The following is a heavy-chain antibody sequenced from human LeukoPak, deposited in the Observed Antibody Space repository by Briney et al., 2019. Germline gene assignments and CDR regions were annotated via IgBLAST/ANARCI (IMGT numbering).Heavy chain of an antibody. CDR1: GYSFTSYW. J-gene: IGHJ4*02. CDR2: IYPGDSDT. V-gene: IGHV5-51*01. D-gene: IGHD5-12*01. Sequence: GESPKISCKGSGYSFTSYWIAWVRQMPGKGLEWMGIIYPGDSDTRYSPSFQGQVTISADKSISTAYLQWSSLKASDTAMYYCARQASGYDRPFDYWGQGTLVTVSS. CDR3: ARQASGYDRPFDY.